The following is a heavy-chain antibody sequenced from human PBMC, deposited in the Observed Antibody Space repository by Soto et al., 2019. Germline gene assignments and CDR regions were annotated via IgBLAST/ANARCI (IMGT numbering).Heavy chain of an antibody. V-gene: IGHV3-23*01. CDR2: SSRGDTT. Sequence: EVQLLESGGGLVKPGGSLRLSCVASGFTVGSYSMSWVRQAPGQGLEWVSTSSRGDTTQYAESVKGRFTISRDKAKNKLYLQMQTLRYEGVDVCYCAPGRAMATFWTDWGQGTGVTVSS. J-gene: IGHJ1*01. CDR3: APGRAMATFWTD. D-gene: IGHD3-3*01. CDR1: GFTVGSYS.